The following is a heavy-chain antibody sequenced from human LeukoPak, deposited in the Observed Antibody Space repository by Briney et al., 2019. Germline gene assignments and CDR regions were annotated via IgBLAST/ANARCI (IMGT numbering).Heavy chain of an antibody. CDR3: ARVGYSSSWSPSDY. V-gene: IGHV3-7*01. Sequence: GGSLRLSCAASGFTFSNYWMSWVRRAPGKGLEWVANIKDDGSGKYYVDSLKGRFTISRDNAKNSLYLQMNSLRAEDTAVYYCARVGYSSSWSPSDYWGQGALVTVSS. D-gene: IGHD6-13*01. CDR2: IKDDGSGK. J-gene: IGHJ4*02. CDR1: GFTFSNYW.